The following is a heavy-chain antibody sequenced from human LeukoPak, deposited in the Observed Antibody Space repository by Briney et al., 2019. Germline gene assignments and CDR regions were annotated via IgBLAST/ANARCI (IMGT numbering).Heavy chain of an antibody. D-gene: IGHD3-3*01. Sequence: GGSLRLSCAASGFTFSSYAMHWVRQAPGKGLEWVAVISYDGSNKYYADSVKGRFTISRDNSKNTLYLQMNSLRAEDTAVYYCAKDLRFLEWLGYYGMDVWGQGTTVTVS. V-gene: IGHV3-30-3*01. CDR2: ISYDGSNK. J-gene: IGHJ6*02. CDR1: GFTFSSYA. CDR3: AKDLRFLEWLGYYGMDV.